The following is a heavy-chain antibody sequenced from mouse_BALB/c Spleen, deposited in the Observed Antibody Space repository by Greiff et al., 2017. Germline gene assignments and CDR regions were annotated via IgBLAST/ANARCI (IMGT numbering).Heavy chain of an antibody. V-gene: IGHV2-4-1*01. Sequence: VKLMESGPGLVQPSQSLSITCTVSGFSLTSYGVHWVRQSPGKGLEWLGVIWSGGSTDYNAAFISRLSISKDNSKSQVFFKMNSLQADDTAIYYCARNRIYYDYGEVLDYWGQGTTLTVSS. J-gene: IGHJ2*01. CDR3: ARNRIYYDYGEVLDY. CDR1: GFSLTSYG. D-gene: IGHD2-4*01. CDR2: IWSGGST.